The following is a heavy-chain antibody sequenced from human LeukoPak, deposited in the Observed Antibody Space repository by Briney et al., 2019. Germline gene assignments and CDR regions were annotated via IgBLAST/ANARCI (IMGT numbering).Heavy chain of an antibody. CDR2: TYYRSKRVN. Sequence: SQTLSLTCAISGDSVSSNSASWNWLRQSPSRGLEWLGRTYYRSKRVNDYATSVKSRITINPDTSKNQFSLHLNSVTPEDTAVYYCVGSASYFRFWDQGILVTVSS. J-gene: IGHJ4*02. CDR1: GDSVSSNSAS. D-gene: IGHD1-26*01. CDR3: VGSASYFRF. V-gene: IGHV6-1*01.